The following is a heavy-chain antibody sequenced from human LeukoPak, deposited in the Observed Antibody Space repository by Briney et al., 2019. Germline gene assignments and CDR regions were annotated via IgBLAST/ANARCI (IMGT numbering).Heavy chain of an antibody. CDR3: ARAPTVVTPEGLDY. V-gene: IGHV1-46*01. D-gene: IGHD4-23*01. CDR2: INPSGGST. Sequence: ASVKVSCKASGYTFTSHEIHWVRQAPGQGLEWMGIINPSGGSTSYAQKFQGRVTMTRDTSTSTVYMELSSLRSEDTAVYYCARAPTVVTPEGLDYWAREPWSPSPQ. CDR1: GYTFTSHE. J-gene: IGHJ4*02.